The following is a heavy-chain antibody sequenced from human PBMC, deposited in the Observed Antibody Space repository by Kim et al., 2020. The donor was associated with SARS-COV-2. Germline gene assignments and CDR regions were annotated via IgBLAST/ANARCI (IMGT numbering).Heavy chain of an antibody. J-gene: IGHJ4*02. CDR2: IEADGSGG. CDR3: ARWSYAGGWGIDY. D-gene: IGHD6-19*01. V-gene: IGHV3-7*01. CDR1: GFSFSNYI. Sequence: GGSLRLSCAASGFSFSNYIMTWVRQAPGKGLEWVANIEADGSGGRYVDSVRGRFTIYRDNAKNSLYLQMNSLRIDDTAFYYCARWSYAGGWGIDYWGQGALVSVSS.